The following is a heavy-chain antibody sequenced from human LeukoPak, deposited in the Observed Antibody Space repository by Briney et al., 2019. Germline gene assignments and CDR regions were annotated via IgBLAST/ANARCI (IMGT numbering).Heavy chain of an antibody. D-gene: IGHD3-22*01. CDR1: GFTFSSYA. V-gene: IGHV3-30*01. J-gene: IGHJ4*02. CDR2: ISYDGSNK. CDR3: AKDLNPYYYDSSVDY. Sequence: GGSLRLSCAASGFTFSSYAMHWVRQAPGKGLEWVAVISYDGSNKYYADSVKGRFTISRDNSKNTLYLQMNSLRAEDTAVYYCAKDLNPYYYDSSVDYRGQGTLVTVSS.